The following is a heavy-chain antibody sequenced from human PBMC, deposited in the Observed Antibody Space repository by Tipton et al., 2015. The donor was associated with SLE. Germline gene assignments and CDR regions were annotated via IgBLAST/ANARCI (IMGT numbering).Heavy chain of an antibody. CDR1: GYTFTSYG. Sequence: QVQLVPSGAEVKKPGASVKVSCKASGYTFTSYGISWVRQAPGQGLEWMGWISAYNGNTNYAQKLQGRVTMTTDTSTSTAYMALRSLRSDDTAVYYCARDRGQYYDFWSGYLYWGQGTLVTVSS. D-gene: IGHD3-3*01. V-gene: IGHV1-18*01. CDR3: ARDRGQYYDFWSGYLY. CDR2: ISAYNGNT. J-gene: IGHJ4*02.